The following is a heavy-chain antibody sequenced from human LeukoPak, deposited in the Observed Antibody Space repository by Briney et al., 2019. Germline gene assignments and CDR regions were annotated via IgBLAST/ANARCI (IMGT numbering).Heavy chain of an antibody. V-gene: IGHV1-18*01. CDR2: ISAYNGNT. J-gene: IGHJ4*02. Sequence: ASVKLCCKASGHTFTSYGISWVRQAPGQGLEWMGWISAYNGNTNYAQKLQGRVTMTTDTSTSTAYMELRSLRSDDTAVYYCARNPSTALDYWGQGTLVTVSS. D-gene: IGHD1-26*01. CDR3: ARNPSTALDY. CDR1: GHTFTSYG.